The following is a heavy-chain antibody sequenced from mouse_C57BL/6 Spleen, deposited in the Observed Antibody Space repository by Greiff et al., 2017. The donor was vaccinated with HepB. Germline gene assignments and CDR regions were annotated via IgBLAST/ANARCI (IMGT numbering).Heavy chain of an antibody. V-gene: IGHV5-16*01. CDR2: INYDGSST. CDR1: GFTFSDYY. D-gene: IGHD2-3*01. CDR3: ARGIYDGYYCFDY. J-gene: IGHJ2*01. Sequence: EVKVVESEGGLVQPGSSMKLSCTASGFTFSDYYMAWVRQVPEKGLEWVANINYDGSSTYYLDSLKSRFIISRDNATNILYLQMSSRKSEDTATYYCARGIYDGYYCFDYWGQGTTLTVSS.